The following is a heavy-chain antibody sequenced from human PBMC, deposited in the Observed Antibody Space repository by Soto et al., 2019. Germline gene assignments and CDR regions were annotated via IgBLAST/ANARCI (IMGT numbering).Heavy chain of an antibody. J-gene: IGHJ4*02. D-gene: IGHD4-17*01. CDR2: IIPIFGTA. V-gene: IGHV1-69*06. CDR1: GGTFSSYA. CDR3: ARGRHLTTVTSFDY. Sequence: SVKVSCKASGGTFSSYAISWVRQAPGQGLEWMGGIIPIFGTANYAQKFQGRVTITADKSTSTAYMELSSLRSEDTAVYYCARGRHLTTVTSFDYWGQGTPVTVSS.